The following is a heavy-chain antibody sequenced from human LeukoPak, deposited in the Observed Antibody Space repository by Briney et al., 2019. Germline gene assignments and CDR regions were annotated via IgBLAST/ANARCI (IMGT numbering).Heavy chain of an antibody. D-gene: IGHD1-26*01. V-gene: IGHV5-10-1*01. CDR2: IDPSDSYA. J-gene: IGHJ4*02. CDR1: GYISTCDL. Sequence: GESLKICCTGCGYISTCDLISWVRQMRGKGEEWMGSIDPSDSYANYSPSFQGHVTIYADKSISTAYLQWSSLKASDTDIYYCARYFGAVGAFDYWGQGSLITVSS. CDR3: ARYFGAVGAFDY.